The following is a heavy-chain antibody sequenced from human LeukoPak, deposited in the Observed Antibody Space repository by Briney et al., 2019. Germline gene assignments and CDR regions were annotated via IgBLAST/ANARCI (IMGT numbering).Heavy chain of an antibody. D-gene: IGHD3-10*01. CDR1: GFTFSIYS. CDR3: ARGLRITMVRGVTIPDPPFDY. J-gene: IGHJ4*02. V-gene: IGHV3-30*03. CDR2: ISYDGSNK. Sequence: PGGSLRLSCAAPGFTFSIYSMNWVRQAPGKGLEWVAVISYDGSNKYYADSVKGRFTISRDNSKNTLYLQMNSLRAEDTAVYYCARGLRITMVRGVTIPDPPFDYWGQGTPVTVSS.